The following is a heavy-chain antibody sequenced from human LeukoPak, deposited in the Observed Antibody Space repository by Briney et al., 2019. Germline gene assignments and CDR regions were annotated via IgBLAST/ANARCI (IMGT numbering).Heavy chain of an antibody. V-gene: IGHV3-23*01. J-gene: IGHJ4*02. Sequence: GGSLRLPCVASGFTFSSYAMSWVRQAPGKGLEWVSAISGSGGSTYYADSVKGRFTISRDNSKNTLYLLMNSLRAEDTAVYYCARTEWFSAYFDYWGQGTLVTVSS. CDR3: ARTEWFSAYFDY. D-gene: IGHD3-3*01. CDR1: GFTFSSYA. CDR2: ISGSGGST.